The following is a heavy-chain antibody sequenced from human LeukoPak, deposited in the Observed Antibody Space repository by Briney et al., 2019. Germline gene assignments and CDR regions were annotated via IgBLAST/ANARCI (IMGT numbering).Heavy chain of an antibody. Sequence: SETLSLTCTVSGGSISSGSYYWSWIRQPAGKGLEWIGRIYTSGSTNYNPSLKSRVTISVDTSKNQFSLKLSSVTAADTAVYYCARVRTTEGYSGYDWMEDFDYWGQGTLVTVSS. V-gene: IGHV4-61*02. CDR3: ARVRTTEGYSGYDWMEDFDY. D-gene: IGHD5-12*01. CDR1: GGSISSGSYY. J-gene: IGHJ4*02. CDR2: IYTSGST.